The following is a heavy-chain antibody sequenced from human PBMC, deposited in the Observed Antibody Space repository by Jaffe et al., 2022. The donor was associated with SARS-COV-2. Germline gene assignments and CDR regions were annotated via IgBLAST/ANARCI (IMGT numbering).Heavy chain of an antibody. Sequence: EVQLVESGGGLVQPGGSLRLSCAASGFTFSSYWMHWVRQAPGKGLVWVSRINSDGSSTSYADSVKGRFTISRDNAKNTLYLQMNSLRAEDTAVYYCARQRDYSGSSNPYDYWGQGTLVTVSS. J-gene: IGHJ4*02. CDR2: INSDGSST. CDR1: GFTFSSYW. V-gene: IGHV3-74*01. CDR3: ARQRDYSGSSNPYDY. D-gene: IGHD1-26*01.